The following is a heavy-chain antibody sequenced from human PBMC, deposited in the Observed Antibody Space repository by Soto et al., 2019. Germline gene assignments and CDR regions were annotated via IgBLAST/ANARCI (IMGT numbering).Heavy chain of an antibody. CDR2: IYYSDNT. CDR3: ARGSRLDLFDY. CDR1: CGSIINYY. V-gene: IGHV4-59*01. J-gene: IGHJ4*02. D-gene: IGHD1-1*01. Sequence: TLFLACTLYCGSIINYYWSWIRQPPGKRLEWIGYIYYSDNTNYNPSLKSRVTISVDTSKNQFSLRLSSVTAADTAVYFCARGSRLDLFDYWGQGNPVPVSS.